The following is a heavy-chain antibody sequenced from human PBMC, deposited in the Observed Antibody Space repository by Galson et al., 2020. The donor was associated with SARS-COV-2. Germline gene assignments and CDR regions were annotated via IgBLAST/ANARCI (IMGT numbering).Heavy chain of an antibody. CDR2: IGYDGSNK. CDR3: ARDGDYDYFWRTPD. D-gene: IGHD3-16*01. CDR1: GFTFSSYG. J-gene: IGHJ4*02. V-gene: IGHV3-33*01. Sequence: GEPLKISCAASGFTFSSYGMHWVRQAPGKGLEWGAVIGYDGSNKYYADSVKGRFTISRDNSKNTLYLQMNSLRAEDTAVSYCARDGDYDYFWRTPDWVQGTLVTVSS.